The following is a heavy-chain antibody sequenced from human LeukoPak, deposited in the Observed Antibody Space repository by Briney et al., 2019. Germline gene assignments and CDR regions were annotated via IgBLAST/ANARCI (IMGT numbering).Heavy chain of an antibody. D-gene: IGHD6-6*01. CDR1: GGSISSGSYY. CDR3: ARDKGTSYLSSFDY. CDR2: IYTSGST. Sequence: SQTLSLTCTVSGGSISSGSYYWSWIRQPAGKGLEWIGRIYTSGSTNYNPSLKSRVTISVDTSKNQFSLKLSSVTAADTAVYYCARDKGTSYLSSFDYWGQGTLVTVSS. J-gene: IGHJ4*02. V-gene: IGHV4-61*02.